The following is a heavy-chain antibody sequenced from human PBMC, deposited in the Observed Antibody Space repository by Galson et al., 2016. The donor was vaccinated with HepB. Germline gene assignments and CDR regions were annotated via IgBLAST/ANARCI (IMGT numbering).Heavy chain of an antibody. J-gene: IGHJ4*02. CDR2: ITRDESDT. CDR3: VRAAYSLDH. CDR1: GFPFRRYW. D-gene: IGHD3-16*01. V-gene: IGHV3-74*01. Sequence: SLSLSYAALGFPFRRYWMLWVRLAPQMRHVFVSRITRDESDTKYADSAKGRFTISRDNAHNTLYLQMNSLRVEDMAVYYCVRAAYSLDHWGQGTLVTVSS.